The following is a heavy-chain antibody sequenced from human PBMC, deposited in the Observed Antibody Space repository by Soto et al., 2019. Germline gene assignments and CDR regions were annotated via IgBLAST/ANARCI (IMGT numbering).Heavy chain of an antibody. CDR1: GGSISSYY. D-gene: IGHD5-18*01. V-gene: IGHV4-59*01. J-gene: IGHJ6*02. Sequence: SETLSLTCTVSGGSISSYYWSWIRQPPGKGLEWIGYIYYSGSTNYNPSLKSRVTISVDTSKNQFSLKLGSVTAADTAVYYCARFGNVDTAMVQPSYYYYGMDVWGQGTTVTVSS. CDR3: ARFGNVDTAMVQPSYYYYGMDV. CDR2: IYYSGST.